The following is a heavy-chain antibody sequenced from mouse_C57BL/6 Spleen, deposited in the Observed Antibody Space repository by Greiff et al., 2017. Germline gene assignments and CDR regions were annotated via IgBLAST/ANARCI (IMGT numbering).Heavy chain of an antibody. Sequence: EVKLVESGGGLVQPGGSMKLSCVASGFTFSNYWMNWVRQSPEKGLEWVAQIRLKSDNYATHYAESVKGRFTISRDDSKSSVYLQMNNLRAEDTGIYYCTGGDGYYVPYAMDYWGQGTSVTVSS. D-gene: IGHD2-3*01. CDR1: GFTFSNYW. CDR3: TGGDGYYVPYAMDY. J-gene: IGHJ4*01. CDR2: IRLKSDNYAT. V-gene: IGHV6-3*01.